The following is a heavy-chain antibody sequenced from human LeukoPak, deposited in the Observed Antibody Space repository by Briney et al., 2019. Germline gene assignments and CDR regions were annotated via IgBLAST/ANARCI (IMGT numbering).Heavy chain of an antibody. V-gene: IGHV3-74*01. CDR1: GFTFSSYW. Sequence: PGGSLRLSCAASGFTFSSYWMHWVRQAPGKGLVWVSRINSDGSSTSYADSVKGRFTISRDNAKNTLYLQMNSLRAEDTAVYYCAGDRDFWSGFPDYWGQGTLVTVSS. CDR2: INSDGSST. D-gene: IGHD3-3*01. J-gene: IGHJ4*02. CDR3: AGDRDFWSGFPDY.